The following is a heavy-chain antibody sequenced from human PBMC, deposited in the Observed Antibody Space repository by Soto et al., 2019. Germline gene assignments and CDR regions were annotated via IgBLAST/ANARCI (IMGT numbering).Heavy chain of an antibody. CDR2: ISYSGST. Sequence: SETLSLTCIVSGVSVSSGSFYWAWIRRPPGKGLEWIGYISYSGSTNYNPSLKSRVTISVDTSRSQISLKVSSVNAADTALYYCERGATVNQYDQWGQGTLVTVSS. D-gene: IGHD4-17*01. V-gene: IGHV4-61*01. CDR3: ERGATVNQYDQ. J-gene: IGHJ4*02. CDR1: GVSVSSGSFY.